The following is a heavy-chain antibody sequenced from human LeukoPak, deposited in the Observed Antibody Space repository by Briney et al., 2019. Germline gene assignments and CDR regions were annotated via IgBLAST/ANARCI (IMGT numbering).Heavy chain of an antibody. CDR1: GGSISSGDYY. CDR2: IYYSGST. J-gene: IGHJ4*02. D-gene: IGHD3-9*01. Sequence: SETLSLTCTVSGGSISSGDYYWSWIRQPPGKGLEWIGYIYYSGSTYYNPSLKSRVTMSVDTSKNQFSLKLSSVTAADTAVYYCAGHYDILTGYEDYWGQGTLVTVSS. V-gene: IGHV4-30-4*01. CDR3: AGHYDILTGYEDY.